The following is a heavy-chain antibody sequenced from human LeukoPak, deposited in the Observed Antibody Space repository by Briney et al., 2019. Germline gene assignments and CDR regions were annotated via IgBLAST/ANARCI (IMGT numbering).Heavy chain of an antibody. CDR2: IKQDGSEK. V-gene: IGHV3-7*01. J-gene: IGHJ4*02. Sequence: PGGSLRLSCAASGFTFSSYWMSWVRQAPGKGLEWVANIKQDGSEKYYVDSVKGRFTISRDNAKNSLYLQMNSLRAEDTAVYYCARGRWEQWLVRAGYYFDYWGQGTPVTVSS. CDR3: ARGRWEQWLVRAGYYFDY. D-gene: IGHD6-19*01. CDR1: GFTFSSYW.